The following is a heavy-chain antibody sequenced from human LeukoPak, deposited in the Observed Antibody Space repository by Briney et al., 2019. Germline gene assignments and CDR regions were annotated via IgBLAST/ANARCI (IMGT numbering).Heavy chain of an antibody. CDR1: GFTFSSYA. V-gene: IGHV3-23*01. J-gene: IGHJ4*02. D-gene: IGHD3-10*01. CDR3: AKESPYGSGSRKYYFDY. CDR2: ISGSAGRT. Sequence: PGGSLRLSCAASGFTFSSYAMSWVRQAPGKGLEWVSAISGSAGRTYYADSVKGRFTISRDNSKNTLYLQMNSLRAEDTAIYYCAKESPYGSGSRKYYFDYWGQGTLVTVSS.